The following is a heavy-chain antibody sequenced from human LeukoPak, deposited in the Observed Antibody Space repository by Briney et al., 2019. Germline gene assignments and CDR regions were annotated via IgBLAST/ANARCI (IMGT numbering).Heavy chain of an antibody. CDR3: ARPISSQGYFGVVID. D-gene: IGHD3-3*01. Sequence: SETLSLTCAVSGYSISSASYWGWSRPPPGKGVGWVGNIYHSGSPYYNQYLKSRVTISVDTSKNQFSLKLSSVTAAYTAVYYCARPISSQGYFGVVIDWGQGTLVTVSS. CDR2: IYHSGSP. CDR1: GYSISSASY. J-gene: IGHJ4*02. V-gene: IGHV4-38-2*01.